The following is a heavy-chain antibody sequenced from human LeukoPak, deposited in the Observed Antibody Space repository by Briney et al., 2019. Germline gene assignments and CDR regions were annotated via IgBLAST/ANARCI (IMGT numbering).Heavy chain of an antibody. CDR1: GGSFSGYY. Sequence: NASETLSLTCAVYGGSFSGYYWSWIRQPPGKGLEWIREINHSGSTNYNPSLKSRVTISVDTSKNQFSLKLSSVTAADTAVYYCARHTTQYGSGSYLVSYYYYYMDVWGKGTTVTISS. CDR3: ARHTTQYGSGSYLVSYYYYYMDV. J-gene: IGHJ6*03. D-gene: IGHD3-10*01. V-gene: IGHV4-34*01. CDR2: INHSGST.